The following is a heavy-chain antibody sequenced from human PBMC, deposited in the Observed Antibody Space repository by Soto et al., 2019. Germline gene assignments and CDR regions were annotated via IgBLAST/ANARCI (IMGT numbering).Heavy chain of an antibody. J-gene: IGHJ6*03. Sequence: GGSLRLSCAASGFTFSSYAMSWVRQAPGKGLEWVSAISGSGGSTYYADSVKGRFTISRDNSKNTLYLQMNSLRAEDTAVYYCAKGVTIFGVVTTYYYYMDVWGKGTTVTVSS. CDR3: AKGVTIFGVVTTYYYYMDV. V-gene: IGHV3-23*01. D-gene: IGHD3-3*01. CDR2: ISGSGGST. CDR1: GFTFSSYA.